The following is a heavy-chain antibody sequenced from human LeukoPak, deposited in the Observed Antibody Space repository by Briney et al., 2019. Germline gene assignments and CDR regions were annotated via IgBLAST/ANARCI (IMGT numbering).Heavy chain of an antibody. CDR1: AGSISIYY. Sequence: PSETLSLTCTVSAGSISIYYWSWIRRPPGKGLEWIGSIYYTGSTNYNPSLESRVTMPVDTSKNQFSLKLSSLTAADTAVYFCARGPHYYSYYGLDVWGQGTTVTVSS. V-gene: IGHV4-59*01. CDR3: ARGPHYYSYYGLDV. CDR2: IYYTGST. J-gene: IGHJ6*02.